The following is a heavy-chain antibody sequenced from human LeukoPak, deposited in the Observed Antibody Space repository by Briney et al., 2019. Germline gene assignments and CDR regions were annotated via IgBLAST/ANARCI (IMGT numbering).Heavy chain of an antibody. CDR1: GGSFSGCY. D-gene: IGHD3-10*01. CDR2: INHSGST. Sequence: SETLSLTCAVYGGSFSGCYWSWIRQPPGKGLEWIGEINHSGSTNYNPSLKSRVTISVDTSKNQFSLKLSSVTAADTAVYYCARHYGSGSYYGYHFDYWGQGTLVTVSS. CDR3: ARHYGSGSYYGYHFDY. V-gene: IGHV4-34*01. J-gene: IGHJ4*02.